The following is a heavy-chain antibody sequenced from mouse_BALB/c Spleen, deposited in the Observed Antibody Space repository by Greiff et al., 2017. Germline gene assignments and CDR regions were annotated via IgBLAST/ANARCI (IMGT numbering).Heavy chain of an antibody. J-gene: IGHJ4*01. Sequence: VQGVESGPGLVAPSQSLSITCTVSGFSLTSYDISWIRQPPGKGLEWLGVIWTGGGTNYNSAFMSRLSISKDNSKSQVFLKMNSLQTDDTAIYYCVRATMITRDYAMDYWGQGTSVTVSS. CDR2: IWTGGGT. CDR3: VRATMITRDYAMDY. V-gene: IGHV2-9-2*01. CDR1: GFSLTSYD. D-gene: IGHD2-4*01.